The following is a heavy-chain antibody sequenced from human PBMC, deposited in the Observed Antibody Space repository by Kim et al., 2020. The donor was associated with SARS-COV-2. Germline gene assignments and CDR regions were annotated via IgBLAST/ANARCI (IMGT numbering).Heavy chain of an antibody. J-gene: IGHJ5*02. Sequence: GGSLRLTCAASGFTFSSYSMHWVRQAPGKGLEWGSSISSSSSYIYYADSVQGRFTISRDNAKNSLYLQRNSLRAEDTAVHYCASLRGYCSGGGCSESYNWFAPCGQGTLVTVSS. CDR3: ASLRGYCSGGGCSESYNWFAP. D-gene: IGHD2-15*01. V-gene: IGHV3-21*01. CDR2: ISSSSSYI. CDR1: GFTFSSYS.